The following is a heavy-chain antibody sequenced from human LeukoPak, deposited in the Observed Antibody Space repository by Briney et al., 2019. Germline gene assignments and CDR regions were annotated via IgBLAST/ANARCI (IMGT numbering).Heavy chain of an antibody. CDR3: ARDSYGLGSNYFDP. CDR2: IYHIVST. D-gene: IGHD3-10*01. CDR1: GASVSSGGSS. J-gene: IGHJ5*02. Sequence: PSETLSLTCAVTGASVSSGGSSWAWIRQPPGKGLEWIGYIYHIVSTFYNPSLQSRVTISVDRAKNQVSLRLTSVTAADTAVYYCARDSYGLGSNYFDPWGQGTQVTVSS. V-gene: IGHV4-30-2*01.